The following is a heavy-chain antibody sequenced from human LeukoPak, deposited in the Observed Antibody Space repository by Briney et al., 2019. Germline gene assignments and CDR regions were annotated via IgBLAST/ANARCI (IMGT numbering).Heavy chain of an antibody. CDR2: IYYSGST. CDR3: ASDKQPGGWFDP. V-gene: IGHV4-30-4*01. CDR1: GGSISSGDYY. J-gene: IGHJ5*02. D-gene: IGHD1-14*01. Sequence: SETLSLTCTVSGGSISSGDYYWSWIRQPPGKGLEWIGYIYYSGSTYYNPSLKSRVTISVDTSKNQFSLKLSSVTAADTAVYYCASDKQPGGWFDPWGQGTLVIVSS.